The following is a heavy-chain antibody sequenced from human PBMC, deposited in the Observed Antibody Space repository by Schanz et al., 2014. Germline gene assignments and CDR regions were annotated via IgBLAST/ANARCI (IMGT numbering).Heavy chain of an antibody. V-gene: IGHV1-69*04. D-gene: IGHD5-18*01. Sequence: QVQLVQSGAEVKKPGASVKVSCKASGGTFSSYTISWIRQAPGQGLEWMGRISPVLAIADYAQKFQGRGTITADKSTSTASMELSSLRSEDTAVYYCARGPSQGYSYGHNIGAYYYGMDVWGQGTTVTVSS. CDR1: GGTFSSYT. CDR3: ARGPSQGYSYGHNIGAYYYGMDV. CDR2: ISPVLAIA. J-gene: IGHJ6*02.